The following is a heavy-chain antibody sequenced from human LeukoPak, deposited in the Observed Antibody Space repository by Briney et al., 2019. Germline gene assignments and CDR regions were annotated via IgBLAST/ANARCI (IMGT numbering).Heavy chain of an antibody. D-gene: IGHD6-19*01. Sequence: GGSLRLSCAASRFTFSSYEMNWVRQAPGKGLEWVSYISSSGSTIYYADSVKGRFTISRDNAKNSLYLQMNSLRAEDTAVYYCARASSGRGYYYYYMDVWGKGTTVTVSS. CDR2: ISSSGSTI. CDR1: RFTFSSYE. J-gene: IGHJ6*03. CDR3: ARASSGRGYYYYYMDV. V-gene: IGHV3-48*03.